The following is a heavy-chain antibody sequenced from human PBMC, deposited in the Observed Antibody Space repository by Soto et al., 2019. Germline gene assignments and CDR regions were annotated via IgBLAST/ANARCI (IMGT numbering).Heavy chain of an antibody. J-gene: IGHJ6*02. Sequence: ASVEVSCTASVYTFTGYYIHWVRQAPGQGLEWMGWINPNSGGTNYAQKFQGRVTMTRDTSISTAYMELSRLRSDDTAVYYCAIAALPYYYGMDVWGQGTTVTVSS. D-gene: IGHD6-6*01. CDR3: AIAALPYYYGMDV. CDR2: INPNSGGT. CDR1: VYTFTGYY. V-gene: IGHV1-2*02.